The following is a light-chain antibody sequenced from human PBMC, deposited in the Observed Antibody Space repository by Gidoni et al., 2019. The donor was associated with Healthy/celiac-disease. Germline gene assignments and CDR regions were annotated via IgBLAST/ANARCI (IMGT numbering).Light chain of an antibody. Sequence: EIVMTQSPPTLSVSPGERAPLSCRASQSVSSNLAWYQQKPGQAPRLLIYGASTRATGIPARCSGSGSGTEFTLTISSLQSEDFAVYYCQQYNNWPPWTFGQGTKVEIK. CDR3: QQYNNWPPWT. V-gene: IGKV3-15*01. CDR1: QSVSSN. CDR2: GAS. J-gene: IGKJ1*01.